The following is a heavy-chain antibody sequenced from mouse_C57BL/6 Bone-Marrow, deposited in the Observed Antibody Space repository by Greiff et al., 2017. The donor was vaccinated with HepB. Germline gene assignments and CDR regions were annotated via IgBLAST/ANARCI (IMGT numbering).Heavy chain of an antibody. V-gene: IGHV5-2*01. CDR2: INSDGGST. CDR1: EYEFPSHD. Sequence: EVKLMESGGGLVQPGESLKLSCESNEYEFPSHDMSWVRKTPEKRLELVAAINSDGGSTYYPDTMERRFIISRDNTKKTLYLQMSSLRSEDTALYDCARPKSYYYYAMDDWGQGTSVTVSS. D-gene: IGHD1-1*01. CDR3: ARPKSYYYYAMDD. J-gene: IGHJ4*01.